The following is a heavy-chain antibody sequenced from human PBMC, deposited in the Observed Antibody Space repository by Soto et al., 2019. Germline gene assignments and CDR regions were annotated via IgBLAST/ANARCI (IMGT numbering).Heavy chain of an antibody. CDR3: AGRIVVVPAARTDYYYYYGMDV. D-gene: IGHD2-2*01. CDR2: ISYDGSNK. V-gene: IGHV3-30*03. CDR1: GFTFSSYG. Sequence: PGGSLRLSCAASGFTFSSYGMHWVRQAPGKGLEWVAVISYDGSNKYYADSVKGRFTISRDNSKNTLYLQMNSLRAEDTAVYYCAGRIVVVPAARTDYYYYYGMDVWGQGTTVTVSS. J-gene: IGHJ6*02.